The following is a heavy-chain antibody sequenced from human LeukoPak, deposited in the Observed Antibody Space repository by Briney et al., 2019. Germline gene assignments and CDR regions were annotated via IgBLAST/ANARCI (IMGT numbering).Heavy chain of an antibody. Sequence: SETLSLTCAVYGGSFSGYHWSWIRQPPGKGLEWIGEINRSGSTNYNPSLKSRVTISVDTSKNQFSLKLSSVTAADTAVYYCARGPYYYDSSGFDYWGQGTLVTVSS. D-gene: IGHD3-22*01. J-gene: IGHJ4*02. V-gene: IGHV4-34*01. CDR1: GGSFSGYH. CDR3: ARGPYYYDSSGFDY. CDR2: INRSGST.